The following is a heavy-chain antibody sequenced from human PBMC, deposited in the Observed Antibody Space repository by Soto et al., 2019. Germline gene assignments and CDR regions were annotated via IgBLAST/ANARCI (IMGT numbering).Heavy chain of an antibody. J-gene: IGHJ4*02. CDR1: GFTFSDFA. Sequence: EVQVLESGGGLVQPGGSLRLSCVASGFTFSDFAMSWVRQAPGKGPEWVSSISGSGGTIYYADSVKGRFTISRDNSNNTLYLQMHSLRADDTAVYFCAKLRGSGWYFHYWGQGTLVAVSS. V-gene: IGHV3-23*01. CDR3: AKLRGSGWYFHY. CDR2: ISGSGGTI. D-gene: IGHD6-19*01.